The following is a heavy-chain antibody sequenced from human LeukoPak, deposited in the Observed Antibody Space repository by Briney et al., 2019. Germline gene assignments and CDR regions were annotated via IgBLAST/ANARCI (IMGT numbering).Heavy chain of an antibody. Sequence: SQTLSLTCTVSGGSISSGDYYWSWIRQPPGKGLEWIGYIYYSGSTYYNPSLKSRVTISVDTSKNQFCLKLSSVTAADTGVYYCARTETGYGSGSYYSNSLFYLDYWGQGTLVTFST. D-gene: IGHD3-10*01. V-gene: IGHV4-30-4*08. J-gene: IGHJ4*02. CDR2: IYYSGST. CDR3: ARTETGYGSGSYYSNSLFYLDY. CDR1: GGSISSGDYY.